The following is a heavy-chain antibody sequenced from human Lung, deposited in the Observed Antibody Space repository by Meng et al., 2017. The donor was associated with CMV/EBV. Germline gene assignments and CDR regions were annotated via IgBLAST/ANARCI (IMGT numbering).Heavy chain of an antibody. CDR2: IRSKANSYAT. CDR3: TRRAEAVAGNDFDY. V-gene: IGHV3-73*01. D-gene: IGHD6-19*01. J-gene: IGHJ4*02. Sequence: GGSLRLSCAASGFTFSGSAMHWVRQASGKGLEWVGRIRSKANSYATAYAASVKGRFTISRDDSKNTAYLQMNSLKTEDTAVYYCTRRAEAVAGNDFDYWGEGXLVTVSS. CDR1: GFTFSGSA.